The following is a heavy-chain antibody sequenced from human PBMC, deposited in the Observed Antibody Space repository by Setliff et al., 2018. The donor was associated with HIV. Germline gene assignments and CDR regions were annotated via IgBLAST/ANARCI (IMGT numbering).Heavy chain of an antibody. CDR1: GGSISSYY. Sequence: SETLSLTCTVSGGSISSYYWSWIRQPPGKGLEWIGYIYYSGSTNYNPSLKSRVTISVDTSKNQFSLKLSSVTSADTAVYYCARGAELLWFGELHNIPYFDYWGQGTLVTVSS. CDR3: ARGAELLWFGELHNIPYFDY. V-gene: IGHV4-59*01. J-gene: IGHJ4*02. CDR2: IYYSGST. D-gene: IGHD3-10*01.